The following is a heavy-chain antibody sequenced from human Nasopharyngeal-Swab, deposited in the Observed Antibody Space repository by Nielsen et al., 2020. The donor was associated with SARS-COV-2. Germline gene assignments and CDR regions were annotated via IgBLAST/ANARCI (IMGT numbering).Heavy chain of an antibody. D-gene: IGHD2-2*01. V-gene: IGHV3-53*01. CDR1: GFTVSSNY. CDR3: ARGDVVVPASGYYMDF. J-gene: IGHJ6*03. CDR2: IYSGGST. Sequence: GESLKISCAASGFTVSSNYMSWVRQAPGKGLEWVSVIYSGGSTYYADSVKGRFTISRDNSKNTLYLQMNSLRAEDTAVYYCARGDVVVPASGYYMDFWGKGTTVTVSS.